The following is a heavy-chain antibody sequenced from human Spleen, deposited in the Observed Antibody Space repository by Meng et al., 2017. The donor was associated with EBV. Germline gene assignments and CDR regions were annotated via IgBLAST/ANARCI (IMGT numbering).Heavy chain of an antibody. J-gene: IGHJ4*01. D-gene: IGHD5-24*01. Sequence: QVQLVQSGPEVKKPGAPVKVSCKASGYKFITYGISWVRQAPGQGLEWMGWISPYTGKTNYAQKVQGRVTMTTDTSTSTAYMELKGLRSDDTAVYYCATDAEWLQLWYFAYWGQGTLVTVSS. CDR1: GYKFITYG. V-gene: IGHV1-18*01. CDR2: ISPYTGKT. CDR3: ATDAEWLQLWYFAY.